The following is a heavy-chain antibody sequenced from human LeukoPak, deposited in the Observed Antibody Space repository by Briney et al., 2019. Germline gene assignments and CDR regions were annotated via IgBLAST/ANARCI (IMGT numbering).Heavy chain of an antibody. J-gene: IGHJ3*02. CDR2: MNTNSGNT. D-gene: IGHD2-15*01. Sequence: ASVKVSCKASGYTFTSYDINWVRQATGQGLEWMGWMNTNSGNTGYAQKFQARVSMTRNTSISTAYMELSSLRSEDAAVYYCTRGLVVLSATSWAFDIWGHGTMVTVSS. V-gene: IGHV1-8*01. CDR3: TRGLVVLSATSWAFDI. CDR1: GYTFTSYD.